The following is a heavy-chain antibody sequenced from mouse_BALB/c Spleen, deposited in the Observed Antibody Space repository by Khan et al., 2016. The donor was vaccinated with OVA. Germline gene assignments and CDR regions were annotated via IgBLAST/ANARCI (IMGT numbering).Heavy chain of an antibody. Sequence: QVQLKQSGPGLVAPSQSLSITCTVSGFSLTPYGVHGVRQPPGKGLGWRVVIWSDGSTNYISVLKSRLSISKDNSKSQVFLKMNSLQTDDTAMYYCARWFDGYSSLYAMDYWGQGTSVTVSS. CDR2: IWSDGST. CDR1: GFSLTPYG. J-gene: IGHJ4*01. D-gene: IGHD2-3*01. CDR3: ARWFDGYSSLYAMDY. V-gene: IGHV2-6*02.